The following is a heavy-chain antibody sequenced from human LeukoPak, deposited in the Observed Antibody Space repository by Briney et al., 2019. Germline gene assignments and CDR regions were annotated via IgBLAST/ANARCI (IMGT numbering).Heavy chain of an antibody. Sequence: PGGSLRLSCAASVLTFSSYSMNWVRQAPGKGLEWVSSSSSSSSYIYYADSVKGRFTISRDNAKNSLYLQMNSLRAEDTAVYYCARIGSFDAFDIWGQGTMVTVSS. CDR2: SSSSSSYI. CDR1: VLTFSSYS. V-gene: IGHV3-21*01. CDR3: ARIGSFDAFDI. D-gene: IGHD1-26*01. J-gene: IGHJ3*02.